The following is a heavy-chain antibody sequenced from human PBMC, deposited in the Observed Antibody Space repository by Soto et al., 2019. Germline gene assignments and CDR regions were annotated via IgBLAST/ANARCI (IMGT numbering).Heavy chain of an antibody. J-gene: IGHJ4*02. Sequence: KPSETLSLTCTVSGGSISSGDYYWSWIRQPPGKGLDWIGYIYYSGSTYYKPSLKSRVTISVDTSKNQFSLKLSSVTAADTAVYYCARDHWALGCGHGYWGQGTLVTVSS. CDR1: GGSISSGDYY. CDR2: IYYSGST. CDR3: ARDHWALGCGHGY. D-gene: IGHD3-16*01. V-gene: IGHV4-30-4*01.